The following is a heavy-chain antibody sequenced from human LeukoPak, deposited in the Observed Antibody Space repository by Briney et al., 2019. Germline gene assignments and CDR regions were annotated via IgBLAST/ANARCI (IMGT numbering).Heavy chain of an antibody. Sequence: KPSETLSLTCTVSGGSISSYYWSWIRQPPGKGLEWIGEINHSGSTNYNPSLKSRVTISVDTSKNQFSLELSSVTAADTAVYYCARAPLEMATIPGAFDIWGQGTMVTVSS. CDR1: GGSISSYY. CDR3: ARAPLEMATIPGAFDI. V-gene: IGHV4-34*01. CDR2: INHSGST. D-gene: IGHD5-24*01. J-gene: IGHJ3*02.